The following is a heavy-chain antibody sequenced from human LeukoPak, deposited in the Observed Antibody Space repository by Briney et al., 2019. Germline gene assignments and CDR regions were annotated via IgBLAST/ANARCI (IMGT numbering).Heavy chain of an antibody. J-gene: IGHJ4*02. CDR3: ARDYCGSGGSCYSGVDY. D-gene: IGHD2-15*01. Sequence: ASVKVSCKASGYTFTSYGISWVRQAPGQGLEWMGWISAYNGNTNYAQKLQGRVTMTTDTSTSTAYTELRSLRSDDTAVYYCARDYCGSGGSCYSGVDYWGQGTLVTVSS. V-gene: IGHV1-18*01. CDR1: GYTFTSYG. CDR2: ISAYNGNT.